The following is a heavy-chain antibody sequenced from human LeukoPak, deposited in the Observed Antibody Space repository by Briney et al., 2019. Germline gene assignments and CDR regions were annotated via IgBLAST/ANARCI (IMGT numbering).Heavy chain of an antibody. V-gene: IGHV1-8*01. CDR3: ARGGDSWSGYSYGLDV. CDR2: MSPNSGIT. D-gene: IGHD3-3*01. CDR1: GYTFTSYD. Sequence: ASVKVSCKASGYTFTSYDINWVRQATGQGLEWMGWMSPNSGITGYAQKFQGRVTMTRNTAISTAYMELSSLRSEDTAVYYCARGGDSWSGYSYGLDVWGQGTTVTVSS. J-gene: IGHJ6*02.